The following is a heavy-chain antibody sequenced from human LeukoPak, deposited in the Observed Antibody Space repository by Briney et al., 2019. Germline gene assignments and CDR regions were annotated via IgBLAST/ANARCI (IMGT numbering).Heavy chain of an antibody. CDR2: ISGSGGST. D-gene: IGHD3-3*01. CDR1: GFTFGSYA. CDR3: AKDEWSAWPARHFDY. V-gene: IGHV3-23*01. Sequence: GGSLRLSCAASGFTFGSYAMSWVRQAPGKGLEWVSAISGSGGSTYYADSVKGRFTISRDNSKNTLYLQMNSLRAEDTAVYYCAKDEWSAWPARHFDYWGQGTLVTVSS. J-gene: IGHJ4*02.